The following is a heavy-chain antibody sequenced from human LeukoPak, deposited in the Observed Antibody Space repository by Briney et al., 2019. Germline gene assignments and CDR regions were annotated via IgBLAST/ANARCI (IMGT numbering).Heavy chain of an antibody. D-gene: IGHD3-10*01. Sequence: SETLSLTCTVSGGSISSYYWNWIRQPPGKGLEWIGSIYYSGSTYYNPSLKSRVTISVDTSKNQFSLKLSSVTAADTAVYYCARVSGGYVGSYNWFDPWGQGTLVTVSS. CDR2: IYYSGST. CDR1: GGSISSYY. CDR3: ARVSGGYVGSYNWFDP. V-gene: IGHV4-59*12. J-gene: IGHJ5*02.